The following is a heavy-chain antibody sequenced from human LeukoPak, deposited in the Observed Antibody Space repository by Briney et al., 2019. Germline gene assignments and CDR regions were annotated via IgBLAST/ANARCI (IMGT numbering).Heavy chain of an antibody. D-gene: IGHD2-15*01. J-gene: IGHJ4*02. V-gene: IGHV3-48*01. CDR2: INTNGRTI. Sequence: GGSLRLSCAASGFSFREYSRIWVRQAPGAGLEWVSYINTNGRTIYYADSVKGRFTMSRDNDKNSMYLQMNSLRAEDTAVYYCARDCSGRNWARDFDYWGQGTLVTVSS. CDR3: ARDCSGRNWARDFDY. CDR1: GFSFREYS.